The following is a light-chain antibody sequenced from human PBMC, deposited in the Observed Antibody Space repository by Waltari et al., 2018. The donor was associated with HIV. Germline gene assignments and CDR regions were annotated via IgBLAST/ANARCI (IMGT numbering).Light chain of an antibody. Sequence: QSGLAQPASVSGSLGETIAIVCTGSTADIAGDHHVSWYQQYTGKPPRLLIYDVNHRPAGISDRFSGSRSGNTASRTISGLLTDDESDYFCGSYSSTTGHVVFGGGTRVTVL. J-gene: IGLJ2*01. V-gene: IGLV2-14*03. CDR2: DVN. CDR1: TADIAGDHH. CDR3: GSYSSTTGHVV.